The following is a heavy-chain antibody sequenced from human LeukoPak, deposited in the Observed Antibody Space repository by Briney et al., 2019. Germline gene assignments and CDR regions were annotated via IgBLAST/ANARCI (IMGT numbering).Heavy chain of an antibody. CDR1: GGTFSRYA. CDR3: AGSATYYYGSGSYLY. D-gene: IGHD3-10*01. V-gene: IGHV1-69*13. Sequence: ASVKVSCNASGGTFSRYAISWVRQAPGQGLEWMGGIIPIFGTANYAQKFQGRVTITADESTSTAYMELSSLRSEDTAVYYCAGSATYYYGSGSYLYWGQGTLVTVSS. CDR2: IIPIFGTA. J-gene: IGHJ4*02.